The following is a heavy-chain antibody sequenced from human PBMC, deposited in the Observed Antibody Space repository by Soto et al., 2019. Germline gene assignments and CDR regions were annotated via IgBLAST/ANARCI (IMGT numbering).Heavy chain of an antibody. Sequence: PSETLSLTCTFSGASIISGDYYWNWIRQPPGKGLEWIGYIYHSVSTYYNPSLKSRVTTSLDTSKNQFSLNLSSVTAADTAVYYCARVREFYYDRSGIFDYWGQGTLVTVSS. CDR1: GASIISGDYY. CDR2: IYHSVST. CDR3: ARVREFYYDRSGIFDY. V-gene: IGHV4-30-4*01. D-gene: IGHD3-22*01. J-gene: IGHJ4*02.